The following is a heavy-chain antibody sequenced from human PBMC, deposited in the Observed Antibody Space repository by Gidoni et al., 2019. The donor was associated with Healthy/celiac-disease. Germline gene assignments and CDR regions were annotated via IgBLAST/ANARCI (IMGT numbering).Heavy chain of an antibody. V-gene: IGHV2-70*01. CDR2: IDWDDDK. Sequence: QVTLRESGPALVKPTQTLTLTCTFSGFSLSTSGMCVSWIRQPPGKALEWLALIDWDDDKYYSTSLKTRLTISKDTSKNQVVLTMTNMDPVDTATYYCARKYYYDSSGYSKDAFDIWGQGTMVTVSS. CDR3: ARKYYYDSSGYSKDAFDI. CDR1: GFSLSTSGMC. J-gene: IGHJ3*02. D-gene: IGHD3-22*01.